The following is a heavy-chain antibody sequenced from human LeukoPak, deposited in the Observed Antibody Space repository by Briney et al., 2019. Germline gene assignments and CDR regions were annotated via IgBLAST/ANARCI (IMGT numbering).Heavy chain of an antibody. D-gene: IGHD1-26*01. CDR3: ARAPGIVGTTPFGNY. Sequence: SETLSLTCSVFGGSVSSGSYYWSWIRQSPGKGLEWIGCIYYSGSTNYNPSLRGRVAMSIDTSKNHFSLRLISVTAADTAIYYCARAPGIVGTTPFGNYWGRGTLVTVSS. J-gene: IGHJ4*02. CDR1: GGSVSSGSYY. CDR2: IYYSGST. V-gene: IGHV4-61*03.